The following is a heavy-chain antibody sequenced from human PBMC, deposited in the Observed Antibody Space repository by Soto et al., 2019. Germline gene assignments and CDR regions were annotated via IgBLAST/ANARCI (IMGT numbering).Heavy chain of an antibody. Sequence: QVQLVESGGGVVQPGRSLRLSCAPSGFTFSSYAMHWVRQAPGKGLEWVALISYDGSNKYHADSVKGRFTISRDNSKNTLYLHMNSLRAEDTAVYYCARGEYSSPRDYYYGLDVWGQGTTVTVSS. V-gene: IGHV3-30-3*01. J-gene: IGHJ6*02. CDR2: ISYDGSNK. CDR3: ARGEYSSPRDYYYGLDV. D-gene: IGHD6-6*01. CDR1: GFTFSSYA.